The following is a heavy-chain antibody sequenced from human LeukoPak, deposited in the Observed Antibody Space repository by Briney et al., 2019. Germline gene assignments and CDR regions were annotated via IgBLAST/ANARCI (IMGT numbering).Heavy chain of an antibody. CDR3: ARSTIVVVPAAIGY. CDR2: IYHSGST. J-gene: IGHJ4*02. V-gene: IGHV4-38-2*01. CDR1: GYSISSGYY. Sequence: SETLSLTCAVSGYSISSGYYWSWIRQPPGKGLEWIGSIYHSGSTYYNPSLKSRVTISVDTSKNQFSLKLSSVTAADTAVYYCARSTIVVVPAAIGYWGQGTLATVSS. D-gene: IGHD2-2*02.